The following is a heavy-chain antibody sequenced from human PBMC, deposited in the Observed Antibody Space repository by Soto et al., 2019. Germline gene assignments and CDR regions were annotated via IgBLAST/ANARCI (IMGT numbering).Heavy chain of an antibody. D-gene: IGHD3-16*02. Sequence: GASVKVSCKASGYTFTGYYMHWVRQAPGQGLERMGWINPNSGGTNYAQKFQGRVTMTRDTSISTAYMELSRLRSDDTAVYYCARDPSIMITFGGVIVPPDAFDIWGQGTMVTVS. CDR1: GYTFTGYY. V-gene: IGHV1-2*02. CDR2: INPNSGGT. J-gene: IGHJ3*02. CDR3: ARDPSIMITFGGVIVPPDAFDI.